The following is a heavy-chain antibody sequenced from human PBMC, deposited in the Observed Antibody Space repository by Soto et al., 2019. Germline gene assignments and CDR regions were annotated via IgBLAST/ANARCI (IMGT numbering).Heavy chain of an antibody. D-gene: IGHD3-3*01. CDR1: GFTFSDYY. Sequence: QVQLVESGGGLVKPGGSLRLSCAASGFTFSDYYMSWIRQAPGKGLESLSYISGSSSDTNYADSVKGRFTISRDNAKNSLYLQMNSLRAEYTAVYYCATGPRRLSDWGQGTLVIVSS. CDR2: ISGSSSDT. V-gene: IGHV3-11*05. J-gene: IGHJ4*02. CDR3: ATGPRRLSD.